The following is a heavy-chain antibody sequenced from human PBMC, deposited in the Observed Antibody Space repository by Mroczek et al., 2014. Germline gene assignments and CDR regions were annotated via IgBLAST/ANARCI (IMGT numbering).Heavy chain of an antibody. Sequence: ESGGGLVQPGGSLRLSCAASGFTVSSNYMSWVRQAPGKGLEWVSVIYSGGSTYYADSVKGRFTISRDNSKNTLYLQMNSLRAEDTAVYYCARGSSGAGTVPTAFDYWGQGTLVTVSS. CDR2: IYSGGST. V-gene: IGHV3-66*02. J-gene: IGHJ4*02. CDR1: GFTVSSNY. D-gene: IGHD6-25*01. CDR3: ARGSSGAGTVPTAFDY.